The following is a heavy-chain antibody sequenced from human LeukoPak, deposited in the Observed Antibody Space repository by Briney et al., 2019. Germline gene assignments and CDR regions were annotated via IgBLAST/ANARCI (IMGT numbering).Heavy chain of an antibody. J-gene: IGHJ5*02. CDR1: GYTFTGYY. CDR3: AREGISANWFDP. D-gene: IGHD2-15*01. CDR2: INPNSGGT. V-gene: IGHV1-2*02. Sequence: ASVKVSCKASGYTFTGYYMHWVRQAPGQGLEWMGWINPNSGGTSYAQKFQGRVTMTRDTSISTAYMELSRLRSDDTAVYYCAREGISANWFDPRGQGTLVTVSS.